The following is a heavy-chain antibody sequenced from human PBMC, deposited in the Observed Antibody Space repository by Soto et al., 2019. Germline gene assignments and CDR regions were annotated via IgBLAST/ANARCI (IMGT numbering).Heavy chain of an antibody. CDR2: IYSGGYT. CDR1: GFTVSNNY. D-gene: IGHD3-10*01. V-gene: IGHV3-53*01. CDR3: ATTPGGGGY. J-gene: IGHJ4*02. Sequence: EVQLVESGGGLIQPGGSLRLSCAVSGFTVSNNYMSWVRQAPGKGLEGVSVIYSGGYTAYGDSVKGRFTISRDNSKNTPILQKKRRGAGGTAVFSWATTPGGGGYWGQGTLVTVSS.